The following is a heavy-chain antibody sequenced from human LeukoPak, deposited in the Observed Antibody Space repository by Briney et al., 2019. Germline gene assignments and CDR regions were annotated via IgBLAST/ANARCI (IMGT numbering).Heavy chain of an antibody. Sequence: GGSLRLSCAAAGFTFSNYAMTWVRQAPGRGLEWVSSISGSGGSTYYADSVKGRFTISRDNSKNTLYLQMNSLRAEDTAVYYCARETRSYLGHWGQGTLVTVSS. CDR2: ISGSGGST. J-gene: IGHJ4*02. D-gene: IGHD1-26*01. CDR1: GFTFSNYA. CDR3: ARETRSYLGH. V-gene: IGHV3-23*01.